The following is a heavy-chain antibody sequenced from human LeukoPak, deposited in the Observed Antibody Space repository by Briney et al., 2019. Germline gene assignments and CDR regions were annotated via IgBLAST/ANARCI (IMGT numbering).Heavy chain of an antibody. J-gene: IGHJ4*02. CDR1: GFTFSSYS. Sequence: GGSLRLSCAASGFTFSSYSMNWVRQAPGKGLEWVSSISSSSGYIYYADSVKGRFTISRDNAKNSLYLQMNSLRAEDTAVYYCARGLRGQRAYYFDYWGQGTLVTVSS. V-gene: IGHV3-21*01. CDR2: ISSSSGYI. CDR3: ARGLRGQRAYYFDY.